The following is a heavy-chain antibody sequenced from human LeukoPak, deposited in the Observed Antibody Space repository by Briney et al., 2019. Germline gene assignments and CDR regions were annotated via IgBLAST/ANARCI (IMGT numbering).Heavy chain of an antibody. Sequence: GGSLRLSCAASGFTFSSYWMHWVRQAPGKGLVWVSRINSDGSSTSYADSVEGRFTISRDNAKNTLYLQMNSLRAEDTAVYYCARDSPHDYVWGSYPLGMDVWGQGTTVTVSS. CDR1: GFTFSSYW. CDR2: INSDGSST. J-gene: IGHJ6*02. D-gene: IGHD3-16*02. CDR3: ARDSPHDYVWGSYPLGMDV. V-gene: IGHV3-74*01.